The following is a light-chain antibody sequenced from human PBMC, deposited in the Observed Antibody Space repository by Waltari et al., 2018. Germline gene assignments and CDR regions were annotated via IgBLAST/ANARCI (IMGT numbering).Light chain of an antibody. CDR3: QPYNNWPPWT. V-gene: IGKV3-15*01. CDR1: QTVSSN. J-gene: IGKJ1*01. CDR2: GAS. Sequence: ETVMTQSPATLSVSPGERATLSCRASQTVSSNLAWYQQKPGQAPRLLIYGASTRATGIPARFSGSGSGTQFTLTISSLQSEDFAVYYCQPYNNWPPWTFGQGTKVEIK.